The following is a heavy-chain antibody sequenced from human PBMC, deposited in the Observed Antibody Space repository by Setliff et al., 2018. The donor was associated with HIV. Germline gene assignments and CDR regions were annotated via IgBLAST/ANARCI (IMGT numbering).Heavy chain of an antibody. V-gene: IGHV3-30*04. D-gene: IGHD6-13*01. Sequence: PGGSLRLSCAASGFSFSTYTIHWVRQAPGKGLEWVALISYDGSNKYCADSVKGRFTISRDNSKNTLYLQMNSLRGEDTAVYYCAKDHATSSWFTALLDYWGQGALVTVSS. J-gene: IGHJ4*02. CDR1: GFSFSTYT. CDR3: AKDHATSSWFTALLDY. CDR2: ISYDGSNK.